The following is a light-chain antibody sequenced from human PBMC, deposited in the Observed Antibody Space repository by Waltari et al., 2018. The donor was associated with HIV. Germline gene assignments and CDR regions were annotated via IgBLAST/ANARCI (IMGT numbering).Light chain of an antibody. CDR3: QAWDSSTGWV. CDR1: RLGNTY. CDR2: QTT. Sequence: SFELTQPPSVSVSPGQTASIACSGDRLGNTYSSWYQQRPVQSPVLVIYQTTKRPSGIPERISCSRSGNTATLTISGTQDVDEADYYCQAWDSSTGWVFGGGTKLTVL. V-gene: IGLV3-1*01. J-gene: IGLJ3*02.